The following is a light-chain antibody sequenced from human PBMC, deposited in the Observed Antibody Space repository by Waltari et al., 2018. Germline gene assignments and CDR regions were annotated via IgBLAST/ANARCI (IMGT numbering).Light chain of an antibody. CDR1: ESIGRT. CDR2: DAS. Sequence: IVLPQSPGTLSLSPGERATLSCRASESIGRTLAWYQQKPGQPPSLLVYDASSRATGLPARFSGSGSGTDFTLTISRLQPEDFAVYYCQQYETRPATFGQGTKVDIK. V-gene: IGKV3-20*01. CDR3: QQYETRPAT. J-gene: IGKJ1*01.